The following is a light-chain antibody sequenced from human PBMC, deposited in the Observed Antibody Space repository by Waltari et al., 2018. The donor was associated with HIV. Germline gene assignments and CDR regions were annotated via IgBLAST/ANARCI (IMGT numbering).Light chain of an antibody. J-gene: IGLJ1*01. V-gene: IGLV1-44*01. Sequence: QSVLTQPPSASGTPGQRVTISCSGSNSNIGSNTVNWYQQVPGMAPKLLIYGNNLRPPGFSYRFSGSKSGTSASLAISGLQSEDEADYYCAAWDDSLNGQGVFGTGTRVTVL. CDR3: AAWDDSLNGQGV. CDR1: NSNIGSNT. CDR2: GNN.